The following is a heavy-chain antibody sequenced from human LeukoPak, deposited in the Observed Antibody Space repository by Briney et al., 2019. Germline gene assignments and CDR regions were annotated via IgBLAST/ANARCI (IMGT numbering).Heavy chain of an antibody. Sequence: GASLKISCKGAGSSFTSYWIGWGRQMPGKGLEGMGIIYPGDSDTRYSPSFQAQVTISADKSISTAYLQWSSLKASDTAMYYCARLAEQWLGDYWGQGTLVTVSS. J-gene: IGHJ4*02. CDR1: GSSFTSYW. CDR3: ARLAEQWLGDY. D-gene: IGHD6-19*01. CDR2: IYPGDSDT. V-gene: IGHV5-51*01.